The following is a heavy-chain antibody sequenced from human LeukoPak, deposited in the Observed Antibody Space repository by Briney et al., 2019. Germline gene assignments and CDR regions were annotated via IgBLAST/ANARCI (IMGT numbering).Heavy chain of an antibody. V-gene: IGHV4-34*01. J-gene: IGHJ4*02. CDR3: ARGVRGVVPAAIGPY. D-gene: IGHD2-2*01. CDR1: GGSFSGYY. Sequence: KPSETLSLPCAVYGGSFSGYYWSWIRQPPGKGLEWIGEINHSGSTNYNPSLKSRVTISVDTSKNQFSLKLSSVTAADTAVYYCARGVRGVVPAAIGPYWGQGTLVTVSS. CDR2: INHSGST.